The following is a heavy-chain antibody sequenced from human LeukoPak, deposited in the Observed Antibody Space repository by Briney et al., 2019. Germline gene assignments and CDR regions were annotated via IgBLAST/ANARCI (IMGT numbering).Heavy chain of an antibody. CDR1: GYTLTELS. V-gene: IGHV1-24*01. D-gene: IGHD5-24*01. Sequence: ASVKVSCKVSGYTLTELSMHWVRQAPGKGLEWMGGFDPEDGETIYAQKFQGRVTMTRNTSISTAYMELSSLRSEDTAVYYCARRRRDGYNYLTGYYYYMDVWGKGTTVTISS. CDR2: FDPEDGET. CDR3: ARRRRDGYNYLTGYYYYMDV. J-gene: IGHJ6*03.